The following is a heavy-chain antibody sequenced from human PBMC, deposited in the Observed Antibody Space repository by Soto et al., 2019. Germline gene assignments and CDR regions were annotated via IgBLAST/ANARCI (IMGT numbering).Heavy chain of an antibody. CDR2: IKQDGSEK. CDR3: ARDRTPAMVRGVIQGNWFDP. CDR1: GFTFSSYW. J-gene: IGHJ5*02. V-gene: IGHV3-7*01. Sequence: PGGSLRLSCAASGFTFSSYWMSWVRQAPGKGLEWVANIKQDGSEKYYVDSVKGRFTISRDNAKNSLYLQMNSLRAEDTAVYYCARDRTPAMVRGVIQGNWFDPWGQGTLVTVSS. D-gene: IGHD3-10*01.